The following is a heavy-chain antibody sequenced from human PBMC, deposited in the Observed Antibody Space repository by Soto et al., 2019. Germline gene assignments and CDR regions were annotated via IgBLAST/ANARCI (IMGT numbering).Heavy chain of an antibody. CDR2: ISYDGSNK. CDR1: GFTFSSYA. J-gene: IGHJ2*01. D-gene: IGHD5-12*01. CDR3: ARDGRMATTSWYFDL. V-gene: IGHV3-30-3*01. Sequence: ESGGGVVQPRRSLRLSCAASGFTFSSYAMHWVRQAPGKGLEWVAVISYDGSNKYYADSVKGRFTISRDNSKNTLYLQMNSLGAEDTAVYYCARDGRMATTSWYFDLWGRGTLVTVSS.